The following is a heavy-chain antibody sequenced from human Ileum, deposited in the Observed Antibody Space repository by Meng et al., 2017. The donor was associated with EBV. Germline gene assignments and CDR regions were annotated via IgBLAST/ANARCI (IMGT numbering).Heavy chain of an antibody. D-gene: IGHD4-11*01. J-gene: IGHJ4*02. CDR3: SNLPYSY. Sequence: EVLLLGPGGGLVQPGGSLSLSCAASGFRFNIYDMNWVRQAPGRGLEWVSGISGSGRTTYYADSVKGRFSISRDNSGNTVYLQMNSLRADDTAVYYCSNLPYSYWGQGTLVTVSS. CDR2: ISGSGRTT. CDR1: GFRFNIYD. V-gene: IGHV3-23*01.